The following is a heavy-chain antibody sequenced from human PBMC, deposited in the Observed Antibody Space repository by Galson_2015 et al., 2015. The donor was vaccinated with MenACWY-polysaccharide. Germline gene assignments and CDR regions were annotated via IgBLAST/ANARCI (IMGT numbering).Heavy chain of an antibody. J-gene: IGHJ6*03. CDR3: ARGSHYSYYYMDV. Sequence: SVKVSCKASGYTFGSRDINWVRQATGQGLERMGWMNPNSGNTGYAQKFKGRVTMTRNTSITTAYMELSSLRSEDTAVYYCARGSHYSYYYMDVWGKGTTVIVSS. CDR2: MNPNSGNT. V-gene: IGHV1-8*01. CDR1: GYTFGSRD.